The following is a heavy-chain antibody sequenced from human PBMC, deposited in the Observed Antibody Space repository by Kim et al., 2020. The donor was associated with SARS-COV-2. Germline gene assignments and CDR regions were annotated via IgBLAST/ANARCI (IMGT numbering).Heavy chain of an antibody. J-gene: IGHJ6*02. CDR3: ARKGIAARGGMDV. V-gene: IGHV3-33*01. Sequence: YYAASVNGRFTISRDNCKNTLYLQMNSLRAEGTAVYYWARKGIAARGGMDVWGQGTTVTVSS. D-gene: IGHD6-13*01.